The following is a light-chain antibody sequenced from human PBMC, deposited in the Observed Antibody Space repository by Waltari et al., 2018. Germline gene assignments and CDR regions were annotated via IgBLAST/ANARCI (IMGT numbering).Light chain of an antibody. V-gene: IGKV3-15*01. CDR1: QSVISN. CDR2: GAS. CDR3: QQYNNWLTWT. Sequence: VMPQSPAPLSVSPGDTATLSCRASQSVISNLAWYQQKPGQAPRLLIYGASTRASGIPARCSGAGSGTEFTLTIRSLQSEDFSVYYCQQYNNWLTWTFGQGTKVEIK. J-gene: IGKJ1*01.